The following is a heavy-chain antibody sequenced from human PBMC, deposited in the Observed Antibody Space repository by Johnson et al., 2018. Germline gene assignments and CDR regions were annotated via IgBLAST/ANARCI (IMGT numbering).Heavy chain of an antibody. V-gene: IGHV3-7*01. D-gene: IGHD3-3*01. CDR1: GFTFSSYW. J-gene: IGHJ6*03. CDR2: ITQDGREK. Sequence: EVQLVEGGGGLVEPGGSLGLCCAASGFTFSSYWMSWVRQAPGKGMEWVVNITQDGREKYSVDSVKGRFTISRDTAKNSLDLQMNRLRAEDTAVYYCARQHPPPSITIFGVVISPYYMDVWCKGTTVTVSS. CDR3: ARQHPPPSITIFGVVISPYYMDV.